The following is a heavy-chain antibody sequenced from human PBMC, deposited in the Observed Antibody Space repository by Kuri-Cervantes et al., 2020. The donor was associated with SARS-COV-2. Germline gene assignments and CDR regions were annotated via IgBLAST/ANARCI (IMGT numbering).Heavy chain of an antibody. CDR1: GFTFSSYS. V-gene: IGHV3-48*01. Sequence: GESLKISCAASGFTFSSYSMNWVRQAPGKGLEWVSYISSNSNTIYYADSVKGRFTISKGNAKNSLYLQMNSLRVEDTAVYYCARDRRGDYWGQGTLVTVSS. CDR2: ISSNSNTI. J-gene: IGHJ4*02. CDR3: ARDRRGDY. D-gene: IGHD3-10*01.